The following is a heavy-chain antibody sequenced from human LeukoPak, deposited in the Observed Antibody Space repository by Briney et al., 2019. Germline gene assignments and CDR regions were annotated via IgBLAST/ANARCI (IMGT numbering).Heavy chain of an antibody. V-gene: IGHV4-59*08. Sequence: SETLSLTCTVSGGSISSYFWSWIRRPPGKGLEWIGYFYYSGSTSYNPSLKSRVTISEDTSKSQFSLKLSSVTAADTAVYYCAGHRRLADFDYWGQGTLVTVSS. CDR3: AGHRRLADFDY. CDR2: FYYSGST. D-gene: IGHD3-9*01. CDR1: GGSISSYF. J-gene: IGHJ4*02.